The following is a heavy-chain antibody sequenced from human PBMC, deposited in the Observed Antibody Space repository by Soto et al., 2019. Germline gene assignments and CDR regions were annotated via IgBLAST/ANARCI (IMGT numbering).Heavy chain of an antibody. V-gene: IGHV1-69*06. J-gene: IGHJ6*02. Sequence: SVKVSCKASGGTFSSYAISWVRQAPGQGLEWMGGIIPIFGTANYAQKFQGRVTITADKSTSTAYMELSSLRSEDTAVYYCARGKVPYYYYYGMDVWGQGTTVTVYS. CDR3: ARGKVPYYYYYGMDV. CDR2: IIPIFGTA. CDR1: GGTFSSYA.